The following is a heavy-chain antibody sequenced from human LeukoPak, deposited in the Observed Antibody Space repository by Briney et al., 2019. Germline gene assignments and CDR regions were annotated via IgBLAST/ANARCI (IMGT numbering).Heavy chain of an antibody. Sequence: GRSLRLSCAASGFTFSSYAMHWVRQAPGKGLEWVAVISYDGSNKYYADSVKGRFTISRDNSKNTLYLQMNSLRAEDTAVYYCARSFWSGYKVFDYWGQGTLVTVSS. CDR1: GFTFSSYA. D-gene: IGHD3-3*01. V-gene: IGHV3-30*04. CDR3: ARSFWSGYKVFDY. CDR2: ISYDGSNK. J-gene: IGHJ4*02.